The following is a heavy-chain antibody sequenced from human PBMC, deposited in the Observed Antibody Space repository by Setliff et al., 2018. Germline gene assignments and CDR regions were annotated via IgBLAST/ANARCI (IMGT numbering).Heavy chain of an antibody. CDR2: IYSGGNT. J-gene: IGHJ2*01. V-gene: IGHV4-4*07. Sequence: SETLSLTCSVSGVSINTYYWSWIRQPAGKGLEWIGRIYSGGNTNYNPSLKSRFTMSVDTSKNQFSLRLTSVTASDTAIYYCAREKDYDEDGYYFVGHLGLDLWGRGTPVTVSS. CDR3: AREKDYDEDGYYFVGHLGLDL. CDR1: GVSINTYY. D-gene: IGHD3-22*01.